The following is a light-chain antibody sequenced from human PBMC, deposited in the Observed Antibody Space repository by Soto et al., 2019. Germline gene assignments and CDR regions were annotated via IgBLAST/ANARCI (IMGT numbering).Light chain of an antibody. J-gene: IGKJ3*01. CDR1: QSISSY. CDR3: QQCYSTPPR. Sequence: DIQMTQSPSSLSASVGDRVTITCRASQSISSYLNWYQQKPGKAPKLLIYAASSLQSGVPSRFSGSGSGTDFTLTISSLQPEDFATYYCQQCYSTPPRFGPGTKVDIK. V-gene: IGKV1-39*01. CDR2: AAS.